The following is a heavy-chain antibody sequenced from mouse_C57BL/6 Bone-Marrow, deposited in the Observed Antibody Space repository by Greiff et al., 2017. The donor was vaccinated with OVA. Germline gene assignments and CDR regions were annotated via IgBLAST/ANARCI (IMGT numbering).Heavy chain of an antibody. CDR1: GYTFTSYW. D-gene: IGHD1-1*01. CDR2: IDPSDSYT. Sequence: QVQLQQPGAELVKPGASVKLSCKASGYTFTSYWMQWVKQRPGQGLEWIGEIDPSDSYTNYNQKFKGKATLTVDTSSSTAYMQLSSLTSEDSAVYYCARRYYPDYWGQGTTLTVSS. CDR3: ARRYYPDY. V-gene: IGHV1-50*01. J-gene: IGHJ2*01.